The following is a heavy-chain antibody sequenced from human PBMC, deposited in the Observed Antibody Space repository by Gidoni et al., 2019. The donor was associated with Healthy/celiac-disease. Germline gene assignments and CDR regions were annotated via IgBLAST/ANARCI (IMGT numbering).Heavy chain of an antibody. Sequence: QVQLVQSGAEVKKSRASVKDSCKDSGYTFTTYGISWVRQAPGQGLEWMGWISAYKGNTNYAQKLQGSVTMTKDTSTSTAYMELRSLRSDDTAVYYCARDPLWMITVVGVIAGRYFDYWGQGTLVTVSS. CDR3: ARDPLWMITVVGVIAGRYFDY. CDR2: ISAYKGNT. CDR1: GYTFTTYG. D-gene: IGHD3-16*02. V-gene: IGHV1-18*01. J-gene: IGHJ4*02.